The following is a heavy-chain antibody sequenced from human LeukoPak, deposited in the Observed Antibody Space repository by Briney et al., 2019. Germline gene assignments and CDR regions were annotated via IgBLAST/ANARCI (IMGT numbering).Heavy chain of an antibody. CDR2: INPNSGGT. CDR1: GYTFTVYY. Sequence: ASVKVSCKASGYTFTVYYMHCVRRAPGQGLEWMGWINPNSGGTNYAQKFQGRVTMTRDTSISTAFMELSRLRSDDTAVYYCAREGAGDGYNFGFDYWGQGTLVTVSS. CDR3: AREGAGDGYNFGFDY. J-gene: IGHJ4*02. D-gene: IGHD5-24*01. V-gene: IGHV1-2*02.